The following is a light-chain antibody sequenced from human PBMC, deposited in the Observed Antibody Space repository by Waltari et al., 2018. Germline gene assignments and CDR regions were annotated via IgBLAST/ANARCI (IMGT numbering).Light chain of an antibody. J-gene: IGLJ2*01. CDR3: CSYASSSPRLI. V-gene: IGLV2-23*02. CDR2: EVL. CDR1: YSNVGSYDF. Sequence: QSALTQPASVSGSLGQSISISCSGTYSNVGSYDFVSWYHQRPGEAPKLLIYEVLKRPSGMSNRFSGSKSGNAASLTISALQPEDEGTYYCCSYASSSPRLIFGGGTELSVL.